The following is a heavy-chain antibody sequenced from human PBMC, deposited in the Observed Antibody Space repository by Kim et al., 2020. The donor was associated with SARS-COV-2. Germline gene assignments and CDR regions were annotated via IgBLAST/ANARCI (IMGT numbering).Heavy chain of an antibody. CDR3: ARGQYYSHYFDY. V-gene: IGHV4-34*01. D-gene: IGHD2-21*01. J-gene: IGHJ4*02. Sequence: SNPSLQRRVTISGDTAKNQSSLTLSAVTAADTAVYYCARGQYYSHYFDYWGQGTLVTVSS.